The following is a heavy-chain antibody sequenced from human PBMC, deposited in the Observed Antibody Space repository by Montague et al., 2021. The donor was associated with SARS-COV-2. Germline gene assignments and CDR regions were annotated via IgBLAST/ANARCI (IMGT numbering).Heavy chain of an antibody. CDR2: ISYDGSNK. J-gene: IGHJ5*02. Sequence: SLRLSCAASGFTFSSYAMHWVRQAPGKGLEWVAVISYDGSNKYYADSVKGRFTISRDNSKNTLYLQMNSLRAEDTAVYYCARGVRTIVSGDWFDPWCQGTLVTVSS. V-gene: IGHV3-30-3*01. D-gene: IGHD3-9*01. CDR1: GFTFSSYA. CDR3: ARGVRTIVSGDWFDP.